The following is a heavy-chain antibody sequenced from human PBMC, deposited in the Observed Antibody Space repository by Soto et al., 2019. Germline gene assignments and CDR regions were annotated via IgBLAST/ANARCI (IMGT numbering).Heavy chain of an antibody. CDR1: GGTFSSYA. D-gene: IGHD4-17*01. CDR2: IITIFGTA. J-gene: IGHJ4*02. Sequence: QVQLVQSGAEVKKPGSSVKVSCKASGGTFSSYAISWVRQAPGQGLEWMGGIITIFGTANYAQKFQGRVTITADESTSTAYMELSSLRSEDTAVYYCARGPLNRYGDERYYFEYWGQGTLVTVSS. CDR3: ARGPLNRYGDERYYFEY. V-gene: IGHV1-69*01.